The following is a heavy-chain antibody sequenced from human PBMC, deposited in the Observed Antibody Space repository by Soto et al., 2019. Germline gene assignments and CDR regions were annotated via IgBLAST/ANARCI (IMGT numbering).Heavy chain of an antibody. CDR2: INPNSGGT. CDR1: GYTFTGYY. Sequence: ASVKVSCKASGYTFTGYYMHWVRQAPGQGLEWMGWINPNSGGTNYAQKFQGWVTMTRDTSISTAYMELSRLRSDDTAVYYCARESGGAIATLDYYYFYMDGWGKGTTVPVAS. V-gene: IGHV1-2*04. CDR3: ARESGGAIATLDYYYFYMDG. J-gene: IGHJ6*03. D-gene: IGHD1-26*01.